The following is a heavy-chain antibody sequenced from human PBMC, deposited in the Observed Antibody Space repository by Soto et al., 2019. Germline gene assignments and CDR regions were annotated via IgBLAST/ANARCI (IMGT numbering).Heavy chain of an antibody. Sequence: QVQLVQSGAEVKNLGPSGRVSARPLEATFTTYAPSWLRRAPDQGLEGWGGIIPIFGTANYAQKFRGRVTITADKSTSTAYMELSSLRSEDTAVYYCARGGYSSGWANYYYYGMDVWGQGTTVTVSS. CDR1: EATFTTYA. CDR2: IIPIFGTA. D-gene: IGHD6-19*01. CDR3: ARGGYSSGWANYYYYGMDV. V-gene: IGHV1-69*06. J-gene: IGHJ6*02.